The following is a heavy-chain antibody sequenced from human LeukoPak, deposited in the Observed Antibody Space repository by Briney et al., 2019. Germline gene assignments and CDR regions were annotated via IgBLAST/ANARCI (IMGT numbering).Heavy chain of an antibody. CDR3: ARLGRRKVLLRYFDWLWYFDY. V-gene: IGHV4-59*12. J-gene: IGHJ4*02. Sequence: SETLSLTCTVSGGSISSYYWSWIRQPPGKGLEWIGYIYYSGSTNYNPSLKSRVTISVDTSKNQFSLKLSSVTAADTAVYYCARLGRRKVLLRYFDWLWYFDYWGQGTLVTVSS. CDR2: IYYSGST. CDR1: GGSISSYY. D-gene: IGHD3-9*01.